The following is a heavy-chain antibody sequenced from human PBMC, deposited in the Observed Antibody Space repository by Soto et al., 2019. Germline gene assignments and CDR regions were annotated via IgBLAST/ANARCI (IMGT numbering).Heavy chain of an antibody. CDR1: GFTFSTYW. CDR3: ARGGGYSYGFDY. D-gene: IGHD5-18*01. Sequence: DVQLVESGGTLVQPGGSLRLSCAASGFTFSTYWMNWVRQVPGKGLVWLAGMKSDRTITNYADSVKGRFTISRDNPKNSLYLQMNSLRDEDTAVYYCARGGGYSYGFDYWGQGTLVTVSS. J-gene: IGHJ4*02. V-gene: IGHV3-74*01. CDR2: MKSDRTIT.